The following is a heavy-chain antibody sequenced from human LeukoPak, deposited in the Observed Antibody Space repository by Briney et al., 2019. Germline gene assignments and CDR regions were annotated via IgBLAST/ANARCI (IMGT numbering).Heavy chain of an antibody. CDR2: YDVIDAKT. V-gene: IGHV1-24*01. Sequence: ASVKVSCTVSGSSLTELSLYWVRQAPGKGLEWMGGYDVIDAKTFYAQKFQGRVTMTEDSSTDTAYMELSSLRSDDTAFYYCAAGRPYSLLDYWGQGTLLTVSS. D-gene: IGHD5-18*01. CDR1: GSSLTELS. J-gene: IGHJ4*02. CDR3: AAGRPYSLLDY.